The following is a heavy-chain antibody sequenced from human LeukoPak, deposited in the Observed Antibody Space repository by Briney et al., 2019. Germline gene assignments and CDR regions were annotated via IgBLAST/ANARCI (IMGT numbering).Heavy chain of an antibody. D-gene: IGHD3-10*01. Sequence: ASVKVSCEASGYTFTSYDINWVRQATGQGLEWMGWMNPNSGNTGYAQKFQGRVTMTRNTSISTAYMELSSLRSEDTAVYYCARSRRVVRGVIRAFDIWGQGTMVTVSS. J-gene: IGHJ3*02. CDR1: GYTFTSYD. CDR2: MNPNSGNT. V-gene: IGHV1-8*01. CDR3: ARSRRVVRGVIRAFDI.